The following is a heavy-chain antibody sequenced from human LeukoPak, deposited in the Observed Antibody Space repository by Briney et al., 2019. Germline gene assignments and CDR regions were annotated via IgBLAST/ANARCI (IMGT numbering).Heavy chain of an antibody. CDR3: ARERTPGSGYGVDY. D-gene: IGHD6-25*01. V-gene: IGHV1-2*02. J-gene: IGHJ4*02. CDR2: INPNINGT. Sequence: ASVKVSCKASGYAFTGYYIHWVRQAPGQGLEWMGWINPNINGTNYAQKFQGRVTMTGDRSISTAYMELSRLRSDDTAVYYCARERTPGSGYGVDYWGQGTVVTVSS. CDR1: GYAFTGYY.